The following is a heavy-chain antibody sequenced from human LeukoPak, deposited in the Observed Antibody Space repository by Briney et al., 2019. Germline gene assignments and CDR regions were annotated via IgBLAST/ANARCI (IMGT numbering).Heavy chain of an antibody. J-gene: IGHJ4*02. V-gene: IGHV1-18*01. D-gene: IGHD4-17*01. CDR2: IGAYNGNT. Sequence: ASVKVSCKASGYTFTRYGISWVRQAPGQGLEWMGWIGAYNGNTNYAHKLQGRVTMTTDTSTSTAYMELRSLRADDTAVYYCARASTVSTFLGATYFDYWGQGTLVTVSS. CDR3: ARASTVSTFLGATYFDY. CDR1: GYTFTRYG.